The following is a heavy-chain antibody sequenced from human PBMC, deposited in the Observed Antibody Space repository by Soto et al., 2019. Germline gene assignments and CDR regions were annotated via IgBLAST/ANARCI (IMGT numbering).Heavy chain of an antibody. J-gene: IGHJ6*02. CDR3: AHRKSSYYGSENTYYYGMDV. V-gene: IGHV2-5*01. D-gene: IGHD3-10*01. Sequence: QITLKESGPTLVKPTQTLTLTCTFSGFSLSTSGMGVAWIRQPPEKALEWLAVIYWTDDKRYSPSLKSRLTITKDTSKNQVGLTRTDMDPVDTATYYCAHRKSSYYGSENTYYYGMDVWGQGTTVTVSS. CDR2: IYWTDDK. CDR1: GFSLSTSGMG.